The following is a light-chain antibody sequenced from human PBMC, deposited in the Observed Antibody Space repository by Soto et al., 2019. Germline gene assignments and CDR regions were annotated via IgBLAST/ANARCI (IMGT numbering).Light chain of an antibody. CDR2: DVS. Sequence: DIQMTHSPSTLSASVGDRVIITCRASQSINRRLAWYQQKPGKAPRLLIYDVSTLESGVPSRFGGSGSGTEFTLTISGVQPEDFVTYYCQKYNSYSWTFGPGTKVDI. CDR1: QSINRR. J-gene: IGKJ1*01. CDR3: QKYNSYSWT. V-gene: IGKV1-5*01.